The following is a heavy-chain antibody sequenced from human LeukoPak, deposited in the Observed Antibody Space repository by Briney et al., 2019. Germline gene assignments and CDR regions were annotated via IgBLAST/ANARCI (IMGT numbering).Heavy chain of an antibody. CDR2: ISGSGGST. V-gene: IGHV3-23*01. Sequence: GGSLRLSCAASGVIFSRYAMSWVGQAPGKGLEGVSTISGSGGSTYYADSVKGRFTISRNNSKNTVYLQMNSLTAEDTAVYYCAKDRSWINAVCHGDFDYWGQGTLVTVSS. D-gene: IGHD2-8*01. CDR1: GVIFSRYA. CDR3: AKDRSWINAVCHGDFDY. J-gene: IGHJ4*02.